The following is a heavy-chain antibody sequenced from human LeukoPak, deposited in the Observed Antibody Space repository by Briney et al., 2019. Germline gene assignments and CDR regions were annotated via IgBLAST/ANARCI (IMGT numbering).Heavy chain of an antibody. CDR2: MNPNSVNT. V-gene: IGHV1-8*01. D-gene: IGHD3-22*01. CDR1: GYTFTSYD. CDR3: ARGRVLEYYYDSTSAFDI. J-gene: IGHJ3*02. Sequence: ASVKVSCKASGYTFTSYDINWVRQATGQGLEWRGWMNPNSVNTGYAQKFKGRVTMPRNTSISTAYMELSSLRSEDTAVYYCARGRVLEYYYDSTSAFDIWGQGTMVTVSS.